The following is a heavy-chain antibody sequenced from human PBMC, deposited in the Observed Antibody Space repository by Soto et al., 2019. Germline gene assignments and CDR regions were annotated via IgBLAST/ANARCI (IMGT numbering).Heavy chain of an antibody. CDR2: INPSGGST. V-gene: IGHV1-46*01. J-gene: IGHJ2*01. Sequence: QVQLVQSGAEVKKPGASVKVSCKASGYTFTSYYMHWVRQAPGQGLEWMGIINPSGGSTSYAQKFQGRVTMTRDTSTSTVYMELSSLRSEDTAVYYCARGRFPGGYVWYFDLWGRGTLVTVSS. D-gene: IGHD3-22*01. CDR1: GYTFTSYY. CDR3: ARGRFPGGYVWYFDL.